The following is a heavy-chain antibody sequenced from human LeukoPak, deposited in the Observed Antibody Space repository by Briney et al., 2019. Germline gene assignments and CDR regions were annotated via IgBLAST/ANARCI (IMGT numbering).Heavy chain of an antibody. CDR3: AREGREGNFDY. J-gene: IGHJ4*02. CDR1: GYTFTSYA. D-gene: IGHD3-10*01. Sequence: ASVKVSCKASGYTFTSYAMHWVRQAPGQRLEWMGWINAGNGNTKYSQKFQGRVTITRDTSASTAYMGLSSLRSEDTAVYYCAREGREGNFDYWGQGTLVTVSS. V-gene: IGHV1-3*01. CDR2: INAGNGNT.